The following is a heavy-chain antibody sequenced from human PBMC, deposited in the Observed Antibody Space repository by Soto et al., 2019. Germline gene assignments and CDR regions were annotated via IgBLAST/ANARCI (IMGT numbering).Heavy chain of an antibody. Sequence: QVQPVQSGAEVKKPGSSVKVSYKASGGTFNRYAISWLRQAPGQGPEWMGGITPMFGITNYAQKFQGRVTITADESTTRDHRAGRRLTREDTAVYYYAQTLGSALAEPGWFQLWGRGTRVIVSS. CDR3: AQTLGSALAEPGWFQL. CDR1: GGTFNRYA. J-gene: IGHJ2*01. D-gene: IGHD6-19*01. V-gene: IGHV1-69*12. CDR2: ITPMFGIT.